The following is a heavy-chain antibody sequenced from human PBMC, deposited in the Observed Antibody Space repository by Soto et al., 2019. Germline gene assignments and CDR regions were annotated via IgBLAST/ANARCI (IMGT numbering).Heavy chain of an antibody. J-gene: IGHJ6*04. V-gene: IGHV3-30-3*01. CDR2: ISYDGSNK. CDR3: ARGGLRLYYYYGMDV. Sequence: QVQLVESGGGVVQPGRSLRLSCAASGFTFSSYAMHWVRQAPGKGLEWVAVISYDGSNKYYADSVKGRFTISRDNSKNTLYLQMNSLRAEDTAVYYCARGGLRLYYYYGMDVWGKGTTVTVSS. CDR1: GFTFSSYA. D-gene: IGHD5-12*01.